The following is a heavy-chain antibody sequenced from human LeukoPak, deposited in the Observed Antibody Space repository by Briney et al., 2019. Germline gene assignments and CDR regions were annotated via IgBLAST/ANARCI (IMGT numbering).Heavy chain of an antibody. Sequence: SETLSLTCSVSGGSITSNKYYWVWIRQPPGKGLEWIGTISYSGKTYYNPSFTSRVTISVDTSKNQFSLNLNSVTAADTAVYYCARRRPRPDPDYDRIYDAFDLWGQVPMVTVSP. V-gene: IGHV4-39*01. CDR2: ISYSGKT. CDR1: GGSITSNKYY. D-gene: IGHD4-17*01. J-gene: IGHJ3*01. CDR3: ARRRPRPDPDYDRIYDAFDL.